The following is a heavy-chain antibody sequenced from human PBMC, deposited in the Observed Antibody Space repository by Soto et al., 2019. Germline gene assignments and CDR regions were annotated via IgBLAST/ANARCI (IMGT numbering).Heavy chain of an antibody. D-gene: IGHD3-22*01. J-gene: IGHJ5*02. CDR2: IYYSDST. CDR3: ARAYYDTSGYSLDP. Sequence: SETLSLTCAVSGYSISNTNWWGWIRQPPGKGLEWIGYIYYSDSTNYNPSLKSRVIISVDTSKNQFSLRLSSVTAADTAVYYCARAYYDTSGYSLDPWGQGILVTVSS. V-gene: IGHV4-28*01. CDR1: GYSISNTNW.